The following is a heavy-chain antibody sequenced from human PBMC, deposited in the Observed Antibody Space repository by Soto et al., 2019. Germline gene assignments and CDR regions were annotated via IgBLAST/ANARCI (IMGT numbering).Heavy chain of an antibody. V-gene: IGHV3-21*01. Sequence: GGSLRLSCAVSGFIFSRYSMNWVRQAPGKGLEWVSSIGTSGSYIYDTDSVKGRFTISRDNTKDSLYLQMNSLRAEDTAIYYCARGSAFIGLDYWGQGAPVTVSS. D-gene: IGHD1-26*01. CDR2: IGTSGSYI. CDR3: ARGSAFIGLDY. CDR1: GFIFSRYS. J-gene: IGHJ4*02.